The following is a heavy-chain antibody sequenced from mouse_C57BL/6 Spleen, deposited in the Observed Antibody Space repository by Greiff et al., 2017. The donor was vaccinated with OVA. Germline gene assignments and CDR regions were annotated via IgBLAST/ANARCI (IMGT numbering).Heavy chain of an antibody. CDR1: GYTFTSYW. V-gene: IGHV1-69*01. CDR3: ARRGAQAQYSFDY. J-gene: IGHJ2*01. D-gene: IGHD3-2*02. Sequence: VQLQQSGAELVMPGASVKLSCKASGYTFTSYWMHWVKQRPGQGLEWIGEIDPSDSYTNYNQKFKGKSTLTVDKSSSTAYMQLSSLTSEDSAVYYCARRGAQAQYSFDYWGQGTTLTVSS. CDR2: IDPSDSYT.